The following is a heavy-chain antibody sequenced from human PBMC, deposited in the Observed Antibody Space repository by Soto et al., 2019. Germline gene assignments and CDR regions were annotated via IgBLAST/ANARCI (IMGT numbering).Heavy chain of an antibody. D-gene: IGHD3-22*01. J-gene: IGHJ4*02. CDR3: ARGLTKSSGRGGIFVY. CDR1: GYRFTGYY. V-gene: IGHV1-2*02. Sequence: ASVKVSCKASGYRFTGYYIHWVRQAPGQGLEWMGWVKPNNVDTDHAQKFRGRVSLTRDTSISTAYMELYGLTSADTAVYYCARGLTKSSGRGGIFVYWCQGTLVTVSS. CDR2: VKPNNVDT.